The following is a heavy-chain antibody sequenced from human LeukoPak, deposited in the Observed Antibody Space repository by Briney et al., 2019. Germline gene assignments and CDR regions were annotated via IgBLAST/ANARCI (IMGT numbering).Heavy chain of an antibody. Sequence: SGGSLRLSCAASGFTFSFAAMTWVRQTQGKGLEWVSLIGASGESTYYADSVKSRFTISRDNSKNTLSLQMNSLRVEDTAMYFCAKDIQLSTWGLGTMVTVSS. J-gene: IGHJ3*01. D-gene: IGHD5-24*01. CDR1: GFTFSFAA. CDR2: IGASGEST. CDR3: AKDIQLST. V-gene: IGHV3-23*01.